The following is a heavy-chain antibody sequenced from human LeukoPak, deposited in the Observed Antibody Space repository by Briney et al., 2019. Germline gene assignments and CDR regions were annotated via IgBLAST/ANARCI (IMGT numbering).Heavy chain of an antibody. CDR1: GGTFSSYA. D-gene: IGHD2-15*01. Sequence: VASVKVSCKASGGTFSSYAISWVRQAPGQGLEWMGRIIPILGIANYAQKLQGRVTITADKSTSTAYMELSSLRSEDTAVYYCARDVGWYFDYWGQGTLVTVSS. CDR2: IIPILGIA. J-gene: IGHJ4*02. V-gene: IGHV1-69*04. CDR3: ARDVGWYFDY.